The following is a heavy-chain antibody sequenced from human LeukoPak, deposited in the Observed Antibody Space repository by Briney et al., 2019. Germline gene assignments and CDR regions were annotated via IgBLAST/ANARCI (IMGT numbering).Heavy chain of an antibody. CDR2: INPNSGGT. V-gene: IGHV1-2*02. CDR1: GYIFTSSG. D-gene: IGHD2-21*02. Sequence: GASVKVSCKASGYIFTSSGISWVRQAPGQGLEWMGWINPNSGGTNYAQKFQGRVTMTRDTSISTAYRELSRLRSDDTAVYYCARDPGAYCGGDCYSGGVYYYMDVWGKGTTVTISS. J-gene: IGHJ6*03. CDR3: ARDPGAYCGGDCYSGGVYYYMDV.